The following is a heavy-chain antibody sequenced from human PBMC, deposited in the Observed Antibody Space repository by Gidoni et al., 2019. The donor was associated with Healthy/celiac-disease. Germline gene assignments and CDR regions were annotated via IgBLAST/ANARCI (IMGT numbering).Heavy chain of an antibody. Sequence: QVQLVQSGAEVKKPGASVKVSCKASGYTFTSYYMHWVRQAPGQGLEWMGIINPSGGSTSYAKKFQGRVTMTRDTTTSTVYMEQSSLRAEDTAVYYCARDYGSSGWQKNWFDPWGQGTLVTVSS. V-gene: IGHV1-46*01. D-gene: IGHD6-19*01. J-gene: IGHJ5*02. CDR1: GYTFTSYY. CDR2: INPSGGST. CDR3: ARDYGSSGWQKNWFDP.